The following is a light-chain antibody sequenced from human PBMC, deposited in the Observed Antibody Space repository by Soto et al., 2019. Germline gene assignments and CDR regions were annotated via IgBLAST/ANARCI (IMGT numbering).Light chain of an antibody. CDR3: DSYTSSSTYV. Sequence: QSALTQPASVSGSPGQSITISCTGTSSDVGFYNYVSWYQHHPGKVPKVMIYDVSDRPSGVSNRFSGSKSGNTASLTISGLQAEDEAESYCDSYTSSSTYVFGTGTKVTVL. CDR2: DVS. CDR1: SSDVGFYNY. V-gene: IGLV2-14*03. J-gene: IGLJ1*01.